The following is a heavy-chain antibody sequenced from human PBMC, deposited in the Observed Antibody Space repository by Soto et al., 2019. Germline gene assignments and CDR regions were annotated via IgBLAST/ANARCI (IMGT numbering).Heavy chain of an antibody. CDR3: ARETGAFDI. V-gene: IGHV3-21*01. CDR2: ISSSSSYI. CDR1: GFTFSSYS. D-gene: IGHD1-1*01. Sequence: EVQLVESGGGLVKPGGSLRLSCAASGFTFSSYSMNWVRQAPGKGLEWVSSISSSSSYISYADSVKGRFTISRDNAKNSLYLQMNSLRAEDTAVYYCARETGAFDIWGQGSMVNVST. J-gene: IGHJ3*02.